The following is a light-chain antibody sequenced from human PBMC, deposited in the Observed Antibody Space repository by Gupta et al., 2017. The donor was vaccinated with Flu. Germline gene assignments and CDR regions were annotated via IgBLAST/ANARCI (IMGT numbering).Light chain of an antibody. J-gene: IGLJ1*01. Sequence: SYELTQPLSVSVALGQTARITCGGNNIGSKNVHWYQQKPGQAPVLVIYRDRKRPSGTPERFSGSNSGNTATLTISRAQAGDEADYYCQVWDSSTYVFGTGTKVTVL. V-gene: IGLV3-9*01. CDR3: QVWDSSTYV. CDR2: RDR. CDR1: NIGSKN.